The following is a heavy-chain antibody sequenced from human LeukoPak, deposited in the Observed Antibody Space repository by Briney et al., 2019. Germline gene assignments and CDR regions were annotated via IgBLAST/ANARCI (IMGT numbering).Heavy chain of an antibody. V-gene: IGHV1-69*13. Sequence: GASVKVSCKASGGTFSSYAISWVRQAPGQGLEWMGGIIPIFGTANYAQKFQGRVTITADESTSTAYMELSSLRSEDTAVYYCARDASVGATKNYYMDVWGKGTTVTISS. CDR1: GGTFSSYA. D-gene: IGHD1-26*01. CDR3: ARDASVGATKNYYMDV. J-gene: IGHJ6*03. CDR2: IIPIFGTA.